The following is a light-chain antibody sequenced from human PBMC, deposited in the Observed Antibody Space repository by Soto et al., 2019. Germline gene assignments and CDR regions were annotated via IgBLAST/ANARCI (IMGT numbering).Light chain of an antibody. CDR2: TNN. CDR3: AAWDDSLNGPV. Sequence: QSVLTQPPSASVTPGQRVTISCSGSSSNIESNSVDWYQQLPGMAPKLLIYTNNQRPSGVPDRFSGSKSGTSASLAISGLQSEDEADYYCAAWDDSLNGPVFGGGTKLTVL. V-gene: IGLV1-44*01. J-gene: IGLJ3*02. CDR1: SSNIESNS.